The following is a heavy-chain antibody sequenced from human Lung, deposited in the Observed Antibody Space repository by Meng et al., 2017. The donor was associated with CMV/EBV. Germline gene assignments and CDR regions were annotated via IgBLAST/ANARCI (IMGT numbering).Heavy chain of an antibody. CDR3: ARTGIAVAGTYYYYGMEV. V-gene: IGHV2-26*01. J-gene: IGHJ6*02. D-gene: IGHD6-19*01. Sequence: GPXLVXPTETLTLTCTVSGFSLSNARMGVSWIRQPPGKALEWLAHIFSNDEKSYSTSLKSRLTISKDTSKSQVVLTMTNMDPVDTATYYCARTGIAVAGTYYYYGMEVWGQGTXVTVSS. CDR1: GFSLSNARMG. CDR2: IFSNDEK.